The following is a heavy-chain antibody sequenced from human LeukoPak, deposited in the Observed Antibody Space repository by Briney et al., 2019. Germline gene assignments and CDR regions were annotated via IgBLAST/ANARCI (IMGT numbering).Heavy chain of an antibody. CDR1: GFTFSSYW. CDR3: ARDSIAVAPLYYYYYGMDV. V-gene: IGHV3-7*01. Sequence: GSLRLSCAASGFTFSSYWMSWVRQAPGKGLEWVANIKQDGSEKYYVDSVKGRFTISRDNAKNSLYLQMNSLRAEDTAVYYCARDSIAVAPLYYYYYGMDVWGQGTTVTVSS. CDR2: IKQDGSEK. D-gene: IGHD6-19*01. J-gene: IGHJ6*02.